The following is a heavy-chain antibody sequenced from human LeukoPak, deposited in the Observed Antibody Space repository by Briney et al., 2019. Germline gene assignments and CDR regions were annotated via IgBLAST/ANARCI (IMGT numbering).Heavy chain of an antibody. D-gene: IGHD6-19*01. Sequence: PSETLSLTCTVSGGPISNYYWSWIRQPAGKGLEWIGRIYSSGSTNYNPSLKSRVTMSVDTSKNQFSLNLSSLTAADTAVYYCARGSAGWYSIDYWGQGILVTVSS. CDR1: GGPISNYY. V-gene: IGHV4-4*07. CDR3: ARGSAGWYSIDY. CDR2: IYSSGST. J-gene: IGHJ4*02.